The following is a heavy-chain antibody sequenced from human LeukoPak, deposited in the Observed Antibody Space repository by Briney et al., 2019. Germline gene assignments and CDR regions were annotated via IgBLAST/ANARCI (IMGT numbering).Heavy chain of an antibody. CDR3: ARGIPVTTRAYYYYGMDV. Sequence: ASVKVSCKASGYTFTSYGISWVRQAPGQGLEWMGWISAYNGNTNYAQKLQGRVTMTTDTSTSTAYMELRSLRSDDTAVYYCARGIPVTTRAYYYYGMDVWGQGTTVTVSS. V-gene: IGHV1-18*01. CDR1: GYTFTSYG. CDR2: ISAYNGNT. J-gene: IGHJ6*02. D-gene: IGHD4-17*01.